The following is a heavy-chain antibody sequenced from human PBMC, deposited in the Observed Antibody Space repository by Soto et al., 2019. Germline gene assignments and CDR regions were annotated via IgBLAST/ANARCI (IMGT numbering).Heavy chain of an antibody. Sequence: QVQLVESGGGVVQPGRSLRLSCAASGFTFSSYGMHWVRQAPGKGLEWVAVISYDGSNKYYADSVKGRFTISRDNSKNTLYLQMNSLRAEDTAVYYCAKALTETAMVWDYCGQGTLVTVSS. V-gene: IGHV3-30*18. J-gene: IGHJ4*02. CDR3: AKALTETAMVWDY. D-gene: IGHD5-18*01. CDR1: GFTFSSYG. CDR2: ISYDGSNK.